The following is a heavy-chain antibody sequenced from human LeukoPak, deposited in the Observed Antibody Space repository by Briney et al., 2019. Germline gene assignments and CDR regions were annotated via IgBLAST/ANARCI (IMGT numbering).Heavy chain of an antibody. Sequence: GGSLRLSCAASGFTFSSYWMHWVRQAPGKGLEWVSGINWNGGSTGYADSVKGRFTISRDNAKNSLYLQMNSLRAEDRALYYCARSYDSSGYQYYFDYWGQGTLVTVSS. CDR2: INWNGGST. CDR1: GFTFSSYW. CDR3: ARSYDSSGYQYYFDY. D-gene: IGHD3-22*01. V-gene: IGHV3-20*04. J-gene: IGHJ4*02.